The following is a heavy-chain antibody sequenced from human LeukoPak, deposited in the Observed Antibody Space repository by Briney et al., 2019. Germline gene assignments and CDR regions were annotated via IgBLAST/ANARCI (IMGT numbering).Heavy chain of an antibody. Sequence: SETLSPTCAVYGGSFSGYYWSWIRQPPGKGLEWIGEINHSGSTNYNPSLKSRVTISVDTSKNQFSLKLSSVTAADTAVYYCARDRGVYDFWSGSSPSAFDIWGQGTMVTVSS. J-gene: IGHJ3*02. CDR1: GGSFSGYY. CDR3: ARDRGVYDFWSGSSPSAFDI. D-gene: IGHD3-3*01. CDR2: INHSGST. V-gene: IGHV4-34*01.